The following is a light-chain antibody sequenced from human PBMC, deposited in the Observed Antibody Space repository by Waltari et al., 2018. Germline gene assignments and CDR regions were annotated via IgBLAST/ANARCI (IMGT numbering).Light chain of an antibody. V-gene: IGKV3-20*01. CDR1: QSVSSSY. CDR2: GAS. J-gene: IGKJ4*01. Sequence: EIVLTQSPGTLSLSPGERATLSCRASQSVSSSYSAWYQQKPGQAPRLLIYGASSRATGIPDRFSGSGSGTDFTLTISRLEPEDFAVYYCQQYGSPTLTFGGGTKVEIK. CDR3: QQYGSPTLT.